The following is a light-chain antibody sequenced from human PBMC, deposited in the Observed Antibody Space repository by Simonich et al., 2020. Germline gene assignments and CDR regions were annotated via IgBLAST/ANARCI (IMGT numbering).Light chain of an antibody. CDR2: EGS. CDR1: SSDVGSYNL. Sequence: QSALTQPASVSGSPGQSITISCTGTSSDVGSYNLVSWYQQNPGKAPKLMIYEGSKPPAGVSTRFSGSKTGNTASHTISGLQAEAEADYYCCSYAGSSTLVFGGGTKLTVL. V-gene: IGLV2-23*01. J-gene: IGLJ2*01. CDR3: CSYAGSSTLV.